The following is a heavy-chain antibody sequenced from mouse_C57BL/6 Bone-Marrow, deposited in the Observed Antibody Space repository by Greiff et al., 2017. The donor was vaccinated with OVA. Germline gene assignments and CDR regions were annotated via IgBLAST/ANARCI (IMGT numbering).Heavy chain of an antibody. Sequence: EVQRVESGGGLVKPGGSLKLSCAASGFTFSSYAMSWVRQTPEKRLEWVATISDGGSYTYYPDNVKGRFTISRDNAKKNLYLQMSHLKSEDTAMYYCARDDDGGDFDVWGTGTTVTVSS. V-gene: IGHV5-4*01. J-gene: IGHJ1*03. CDR2: ISDGGSYT. CDR1: GFTFSSYA. D-gene: IGHD2-3*01. CDR3: ARDDDGGDFDV.